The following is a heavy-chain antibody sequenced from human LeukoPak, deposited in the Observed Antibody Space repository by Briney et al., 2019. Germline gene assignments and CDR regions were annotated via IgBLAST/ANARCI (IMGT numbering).Heavy chain of an antibody. CDR1: GVTFSRCA. CDR2: IVPLAGTT. D-gene: IGHD3-10*01. V-gene: IGHV1-69*13. J-gene: IGHJ3*02. Sequence: SVKVSCRAPGVTFSRCALSCVRQAPGHGLEWLGGIVPLAGTTNLAQKFQDRVTITADGSTSTIYMELSSLTSEDTAVYYCARDPGAPVRSFDIWGQGTMVTVSS. CDR3: ARDPGAPVRSFDI.